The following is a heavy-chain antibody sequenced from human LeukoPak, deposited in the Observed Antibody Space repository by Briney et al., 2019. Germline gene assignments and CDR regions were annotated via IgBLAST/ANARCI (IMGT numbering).Heavy chain of an antibody. Sequence: SETLSLTCAVSGGSISSGGYSWSWIRQPPGTGLEWIGYIYHSGSTYYNPSLKSRVTISVDRSKNQFSLKLSSVTAADTAVYYCARTLLSTSCWFDPWGQGTLVTVSS. CDR1: GGSISSGGYS. CDR3: ARTLLSTSCWFDP. CDR2: IYHSGST. V-gene: IGHV4-30-2*01. J-gene: IGHJ5*02. D-gene: IGHD2-2*01.